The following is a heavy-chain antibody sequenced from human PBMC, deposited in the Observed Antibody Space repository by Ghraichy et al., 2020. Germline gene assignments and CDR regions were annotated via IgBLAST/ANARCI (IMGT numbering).Heavy chain of an antibody. CDR3: VSGGHMDV. CDR1: KFSFRSYW. Sequence: GESLNISCAASKFSFRSYWMTWGRQAPGKGLEWVANINEDGSEKHYVDSVKGRFTISRDNAENSLNLQMNTLRAEDTAVYYCVSGGHMDVWGKGTTVTVSS. V-gene: IGHV3-7*01. CDR2: INEDGSEK. J-gene: IGHJ6*03.